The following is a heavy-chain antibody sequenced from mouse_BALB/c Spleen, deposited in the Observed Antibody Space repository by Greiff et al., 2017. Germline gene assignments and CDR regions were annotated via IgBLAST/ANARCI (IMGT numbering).Heavy chain of an antibody. CDR3: ARQGDGTKGYAMDY. Sequence: EVMLVESGGGLVQPGGSLKLSCAASGFTFSSYTMSWVRQTPEKRLEWVAYISNGGGSTYYPDTVKGRFTISRDNAKNTLYLQMSSLKSEDTAMYYCARQGDGTKGYAMDYWGQGTSVTVSS. CDR2: ISNGGGST. CDR1: GFTFSSYT. V-gene: IGHV5-12-2*01. D-gene: IGHD1-1*01. J-gene: IGHJ4*01.